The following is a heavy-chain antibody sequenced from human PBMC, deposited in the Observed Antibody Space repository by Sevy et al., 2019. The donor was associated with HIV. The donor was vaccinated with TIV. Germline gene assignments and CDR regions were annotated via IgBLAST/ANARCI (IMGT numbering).Heavy chain of an antibody. D-gene: IGHD6-19*01. Sequence: GESLKISCAASGFSFSTYGMHWVRQAPGKGLEWAAAISYDGFKNYYADSVKGRFSISRDNSKNTLYLEMNSLRPEDTAIYYCAKDWGGDSDWYLYFDHWGQGALVTVSS. CDR3: AKDWGGDSDWYLYFDH. V-gene: IGHV3-30*18. J-gene: IGHJ4*02. CDR1: GFSFSTYG. CDR2: ISYDGFKN.